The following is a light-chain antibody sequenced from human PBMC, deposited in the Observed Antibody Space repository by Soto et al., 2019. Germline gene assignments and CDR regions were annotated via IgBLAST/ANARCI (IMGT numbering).Light chain of an antibody. CDR3: QQSYSGLVA. CDR1: ESIRTY. Sequence: DIQMTQSPSSLSASVGDRVTITCRASESIRTYLNWYQQKPGKAPELLIYAASTLQSGVPSRFSGSGSGTDFTLTISSLQPEDSASYYCQQSYSGLVAFGQGTKVDI. CDR2: AAS. V-gene: IGKV1-39*01. J-gene: IGKJ1*01.